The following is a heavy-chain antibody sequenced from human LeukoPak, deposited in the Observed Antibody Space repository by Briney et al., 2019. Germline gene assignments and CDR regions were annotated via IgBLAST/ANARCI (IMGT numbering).Heavy chain of an antibody. J-gene: IGHJ4*02. CDR1: GFTFDDYG. D-gene: IGHD2-2*01. CDR3: ARGTSSTGFYRY. Sequence: GGSLRLFCAASGFTFDDYGMIWVRQAPGKGLEWVSGINWNGGSTGYADSVKGRFTISRDNAKNSLYLQMNSLRAEDTALYYCARGTSSTGFYRYWGQGTLVTVSS. CDR2: INWNGGST. V-gene: IGHV3-20*04.